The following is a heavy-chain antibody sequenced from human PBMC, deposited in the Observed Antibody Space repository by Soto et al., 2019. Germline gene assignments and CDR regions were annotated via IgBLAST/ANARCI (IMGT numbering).Heavy chain of an antibody. D-gene: IGHD6-13*01. Sequence: PSETLSLTCAVSGGSISSSNWWSWVRQPPGKGLEWIGEIYHSGSTNHNPSLKNRLIISVDKSKSQFSLKLSSVTAADTAVYYCGRKKFGSRGAFDIWGQGTMVTVSS. CDR3: GRKKFGSRGAFDI. V-gene: IGHV4-4*02. J-gene: IGHJ3*02. CDR1: GGSISSSNW. CDR2: IYHSGST.